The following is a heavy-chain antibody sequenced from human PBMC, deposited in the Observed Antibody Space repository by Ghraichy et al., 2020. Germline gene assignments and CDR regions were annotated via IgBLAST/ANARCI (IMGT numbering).Heavy chain of an antibody. J-gene: IGHJ3*02. D-gene: IGHD1-26*01. CDR2: ISSSSSYI. CDR1: GFTFSSYN. Sequence: GGSLRLSCAASGFTFSSYNINWVRQAPGKGLEWVSSISSSSSYIYYADSVKGRFTISRDNVKNSLYLQMNSLRAEDTAVYYCARDPIVGATTPGGAFDIWGQGTMVTVSS. CDR3: ARDPIVGATTPGGAFDI. V-gene: IGHV3-21*01.